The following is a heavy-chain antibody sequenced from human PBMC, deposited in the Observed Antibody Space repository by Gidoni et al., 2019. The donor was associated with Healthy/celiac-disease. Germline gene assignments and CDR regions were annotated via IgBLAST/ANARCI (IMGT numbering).Heavy chain of an antibody. CDR2: INHSGST. CDR1: GGSFSGYY. V-gene: IGHV4-34*01. J-gene: IGHJ4*02. Sequence: QAQLQQWGAGLLKPSETLSLTCAAYGGSFSGYYWSWFRQPPGKGLEWIGEINHSGSTNYNPSLKSRVTISVDTSKNQFSLKLSSVTAADTAVYYCARGRVGATRTFDYWGQGTLVTVSS. CDR3: ARGRVGATRTFDY. D-gene: IGHD1-26*01.